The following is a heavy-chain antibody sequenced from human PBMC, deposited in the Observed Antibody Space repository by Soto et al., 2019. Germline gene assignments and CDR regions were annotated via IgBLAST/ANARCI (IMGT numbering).Heavy chain of an antibody. CDR1: GYTFTSYG. D-gene: IGHD1-1*01. J-gene: IGHJ6*02. CDR3: ARDTPTWNGPYYYYGMDV. V-gene: IGHV1-18*04. Sequence: GASVKVSCKASGYTFTSYGISWVRQAPGQGLEWMGWISAYNGNTNYAQKLQGRVTMTTDTSRRTACMELRSLRSDDTAVYYCARDTPTWNGPYYYYGMDVCGQGTTVTVSS. CDR2: ISAYNGNT.